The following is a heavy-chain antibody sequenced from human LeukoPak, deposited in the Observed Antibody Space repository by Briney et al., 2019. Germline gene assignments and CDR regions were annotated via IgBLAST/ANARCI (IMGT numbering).Heavy chain of an antibody. CDR3: ATSRGSRPDYFDY. V-gene: IGHV3-21*01. Sequence: GGSLRLSCAASGFTFSAYNMNWVRRTPGKGLEWVSSITTSSSYVFYADSVRGRFTISRDNAENSLYLQMNNLRDEDTAVYYCATSRGSRPDYFDYWGQGTLVTVSS. D-gene: IGHD3-10*01. CDR2: ITTSSSYV. CDR1: GFTFSAYN. J-gene: IGHJ4*02.